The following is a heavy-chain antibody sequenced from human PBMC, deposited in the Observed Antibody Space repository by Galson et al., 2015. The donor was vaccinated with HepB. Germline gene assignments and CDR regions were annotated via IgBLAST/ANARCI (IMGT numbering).Heavy chain of an antibody. Sequence: ETLSFTCAVSGGSISSSNWWSWVRQPPGKGLEWIGEIYHSGSTNYNPSLKSRVTISVDKSKNQFTLKLSSVTAADPAVVYCARVTQRITIFGVVITFDNWGQGTLVTGPS. CDR1: GGSISSSNW. J-gene: IGHJ4*02. D-gene: IGHD3-3*01. CDR2: IYHSGST. V-gene: IGHV4-4*02. CDR3: ARVTQRITIFGVVITFDN.